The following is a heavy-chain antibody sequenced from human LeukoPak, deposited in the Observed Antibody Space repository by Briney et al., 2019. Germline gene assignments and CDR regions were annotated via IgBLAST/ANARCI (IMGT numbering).Heavy chain of an antibody. J-gene: IGHJ4*02. CDR1: AFTFSSYW. CDR2: INSDGSTT. CDR3: ARADYRGNYLVY. V-gene: IGHV3-74*01. D-gene: IGHD1-26*01. Sequence: PRGSLRLSCAASAFTFSSYWMHWVRQAPGKGLVWVSRINSDGSTTTYADSVKGRFTISRDNAKNTLYLQMNSLRAEDTAVYYCARADYRGNYLVYWGQGTLVTVSS.